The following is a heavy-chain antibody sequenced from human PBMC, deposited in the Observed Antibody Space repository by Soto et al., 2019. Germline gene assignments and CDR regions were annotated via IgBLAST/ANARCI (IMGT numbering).Heavy chain of an antibody. CDR1: GFTFNNYG. CDR3: VKDRSRFALLYLDL. Sequence: QVQLVESGGCVVQPGRCLRLSCAASGFTFNNYGMHWVRQAPGKGLEWVAAISYDGSNKYYADSVKGRFTISRYNFKNTLYLQMNSLRAEDTAVYYFVKDRSRFALLYLDLWGRGTQVTVSS. CDR2: ISYDGSNK. J-gene: IGHJ2*01. V-gene: IGHV3-30*18. D-gene: IGHD3-3*01.